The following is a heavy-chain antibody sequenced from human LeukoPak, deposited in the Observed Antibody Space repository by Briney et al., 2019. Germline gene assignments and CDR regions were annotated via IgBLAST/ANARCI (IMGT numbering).Heavy chain of an antibody. CDR2: ISWNSGSI. V-gene: IGHV3-9*01. CDR1: GFTFDDYA. CDR3: AKDKTDLYYFDY. J-gene: IGHJ4*02. Sequence: SLRLSCAASGFTFDDYAMHWVRQAPGKGLEWVSGISWNSGSIGYADSVKGRFTISRDNAKNSLYLQMNSLRAEDTALYYCAKDKTDLYYFDYWGQGTLVTVSS.